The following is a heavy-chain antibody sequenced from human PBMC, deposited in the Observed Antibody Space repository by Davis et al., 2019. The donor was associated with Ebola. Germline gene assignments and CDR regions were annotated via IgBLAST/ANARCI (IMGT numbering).Heavy chain of an antibody. J-gene: IGHJ4*02. CDR1: GGSFSGYY. CDR2: INHSGST. CDR3: AVAGFYRFDS. V-gene: IGHV4-34*01. Sequence: MPSETLSLTCAVYGGSFSGYYWSWIRQPPGKGLEWIGEINHSGSTNYNPSLKSRVTISVDTSKNQFSLKLSSVTAADTAVYYCAVAGFYRFDSWGQGTLVTVSS. D-gene: IGHD6-19*01.